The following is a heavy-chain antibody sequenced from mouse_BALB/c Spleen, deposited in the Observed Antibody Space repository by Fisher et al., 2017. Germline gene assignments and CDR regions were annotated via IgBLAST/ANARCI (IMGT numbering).Heavy chain of an antibody. D-gene: IGHD3-3*01. CDR3: ARGTPAYYAMDY. V-gene: IGHV1-84*02. Sequence: FKGKATLTVDKSSSTAYMQLSSLTSEDTAVYFCARGTPAYYAMDYWGQGTSVTVSS. J-gene: IGHJ4*01.